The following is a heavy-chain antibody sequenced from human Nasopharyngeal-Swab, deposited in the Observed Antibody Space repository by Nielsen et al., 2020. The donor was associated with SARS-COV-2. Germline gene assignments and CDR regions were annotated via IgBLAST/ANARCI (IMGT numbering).Heavy chain of an antibody. CDR3: ATGSGFYRGGYFQH. V-gene: IGHV3-9*01. CDR2: ISWNSGSI. Sequence: GGSLRLSCAASGFTFADYAMHWVRQAPGKGLEWVSGISWNSGSIGYADSVKGRFTISRDNAKNSLYLQMNSLRAEDTALYYCATGSGFYRGGYFQHWGQGTLVTVSS. CDR1: GFTFADYA. J-gene: IGHJ1*01. D-gene: IGHD3-3*01.